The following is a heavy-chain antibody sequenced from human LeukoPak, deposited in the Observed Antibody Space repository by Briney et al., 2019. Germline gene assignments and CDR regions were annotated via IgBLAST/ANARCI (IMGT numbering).Heavy chain of an antibody. D-gene: IGHD3-22*01. CDR1: GFTFSSYE. CDR3: AKDSAVYDSTNGNFQH. J-gene: IGHJ1*01. Sequence: PGGSLRLSCAASGFTFSSYEMNWVRQAPGKGLEWVSYISSSGSTIYYADSVKGRFTISRDNAKNSLYLQMNSLRAEDTAVYYCAKDSAVYDSTNGNFQHWGQGTLVTVSS. CDR2: ISSSGSTI. V-gene: IGHV3-48*03.